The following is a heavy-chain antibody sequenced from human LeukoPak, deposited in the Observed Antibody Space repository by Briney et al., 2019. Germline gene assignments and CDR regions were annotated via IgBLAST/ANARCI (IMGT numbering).Heavy chain of an antibody. CDR2: INHSGST. CDR3: ARGKGGYYYYYGMDV. CDR1: AGSISGYY. V-gene: IGHV4-34*01. J-gene: IGHJ6*02. Sequence: SETLSLTCAVYAGSISGYYWSWIRQPPGKGLEWIGEINHSGSTNYNPSLKSRVTISVDTSKNQFSLKLSSVTAADTAVYYCARGKGGYYYYYGMDVWGQGTTVTVSS.